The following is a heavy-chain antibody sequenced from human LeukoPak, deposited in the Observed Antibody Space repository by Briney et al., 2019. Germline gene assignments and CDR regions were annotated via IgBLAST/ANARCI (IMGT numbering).Heavy chain of an antibody. V-gene: IGHV4-4*07. J-gene: IGHJ6*03. CDR2: IYTSGTT. D-gene: IGHD6-6*01. CDR1: GGSISNYY. Sequence: PSETLPLTCTVSGGSISNYYWSWIRQPAGKGLEWIGRIYTSGTTNYNPSLKSRVTMSVDTSKNHFSLKLDSVTAADTAVYYCARDVRRSSSSANSYYYYMDVWGKGTTVTVSS. CDR3: ARDVRRSSSSANSYYYYMDV.